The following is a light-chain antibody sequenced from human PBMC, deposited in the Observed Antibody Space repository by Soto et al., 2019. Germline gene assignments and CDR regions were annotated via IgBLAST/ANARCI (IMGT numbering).Light chain of an antibody. Sequence: SYELTQPPSMSVSPGQTASSTCAGDRLADKFVSWYQQKPGQSPLLVSYQDTKRPSGIPERFSGSKSGDTATLTIRGTQTMDEADYYCQAWGSSSAVFGGGTKLTVL. V-gene: IGLV3-1*01. CDR2: QDT. J-gene: IGLJ2*01. CDR1: RLADKF. CDR3: QAWGSSSAV.